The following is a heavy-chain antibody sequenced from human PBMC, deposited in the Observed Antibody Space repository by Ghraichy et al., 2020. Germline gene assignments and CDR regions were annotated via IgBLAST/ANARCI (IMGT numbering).Heavy chain of an antibody. V-gene: IGHV3-23*01. J-gene: IGHJ4*02. CDR1: GFTFSSYA. CDR2: IVGNGDST. D-gene: IGHD3-22*01. Sequence: GESLNISCAASGFTFSSYALSWVRQVPGKELEWVSAIVGNGDSTSYADSVKGRFTISRDNSEKTLFLQMNSLRAEDTAVYYCAKEGVLSMIVAYFDNWGQGTLVTVSS. CDR3: AKEGVLSMIVAYFDN.